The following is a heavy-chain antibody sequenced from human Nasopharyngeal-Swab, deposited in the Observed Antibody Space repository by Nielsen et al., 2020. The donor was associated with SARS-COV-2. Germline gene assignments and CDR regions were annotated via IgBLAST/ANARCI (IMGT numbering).Heavy chain of an antibody. CDR3: ARDRRVIAVAGTGLDY. CDR1: GYTFTGYY. D-gene: IGHD6-19*01. J-gene: IGHJ4*02. CDR2: INPNSGGT. V-gene: IGHV1-2*06. Sequence: ASVKVSCKASGYTFTGYYMHWVRQAPGQGLEWMGRINPNSGGTNYAQKFQGRVTMTRDTSISTAYMELSRLRSDDTAVYYCARDRRVIAVAGTGLDYWGQGTLGTVSS.